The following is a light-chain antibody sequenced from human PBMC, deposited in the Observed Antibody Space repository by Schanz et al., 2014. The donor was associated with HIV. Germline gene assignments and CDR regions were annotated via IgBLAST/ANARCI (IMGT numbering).Light chain of an antibody. CDR2: DGS. Sequence: QSALTQPPSASGSPGQSVTISCTGTSSDVGGYKYVSWYQQHPGKAPKLIIYDGSHRPSGVSNRFSGSKSDNTASLTVSGLQADDEADYYCSSYAATSNVLFGGGTKLTVL. J-gene: IGLJ3*02. V-gene: IGLV2-8*01. CDR1: SSDVGGYKY. CDR3: SSYAATSNVL.